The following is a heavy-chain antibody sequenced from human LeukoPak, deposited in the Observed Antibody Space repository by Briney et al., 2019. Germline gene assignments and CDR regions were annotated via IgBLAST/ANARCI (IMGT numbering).Heavy chain of an antibody. J-gene: IGHJ6*03. V-gene: IGHV4-4*09. CDR1: GDSVSGYY. CDR2: FYTSANT. Sequence: SETLSLTCTVSGDSVSGYYGSWIRQPPGKGLEWIGYFYTSANTNYNPSLKSRVTMSVDTSKNQFSLKLSSVTAADTAVYYCARGLRDEERHYGYYYMDVWGKGTTVTVS. D-gene: IGHD3-22*01. CDR3: ARGLRDEERHYGYYYMDV.